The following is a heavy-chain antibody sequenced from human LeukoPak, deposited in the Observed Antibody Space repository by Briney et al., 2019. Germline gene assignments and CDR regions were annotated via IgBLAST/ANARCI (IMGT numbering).Heavy chain of an antibody. CDR3: ARETEYGDYLDY. CDR1: GFTVSSSY. D-gene: IGHD4-17*01. CDR2: IYSGGFT. J-gene: IGHJ4*02. V-gene: IGHV3-53*05. Sequence: GGSLRLSCAASGFTVSSSYMSWVRQAPGKGLEWVSVIYSGGFTYYADSVKGGFTISRDNSKNTLYLQMNSLRAEDTAVYYCARETEYGDYLDYWGQGTLVTVSS.